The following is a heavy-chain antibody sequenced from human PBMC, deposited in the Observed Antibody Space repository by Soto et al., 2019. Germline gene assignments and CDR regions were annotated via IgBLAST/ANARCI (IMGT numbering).Heavy chain of an antibody. CDR2: IYYTGST. D-gene: IGHD3-10*01. J-gene: IGHJ6*03. V-gene: IGHV4-59*11. Sequence: SETLSLTCTVSGGSINNHYWSWIRQPPEKGLEWIGYIYYTGSTNYNPSLKSRVTMSVDTSKNQFSLNLTSVTAADTAVYYCAGCSMFRGGYSVYKGVWGEGTTVTVSS. CDR3: AGCSMFRGGYSVYKGV. CDR1: GGSINNHY.